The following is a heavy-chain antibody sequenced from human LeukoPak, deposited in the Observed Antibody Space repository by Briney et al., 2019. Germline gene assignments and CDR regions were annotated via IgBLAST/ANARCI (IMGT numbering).Heavy chain of an antibody. V-gene: IGHV4-34*01. CDR3: ARRPWFDP. CDR2: INHSGST. Sequence: PSETLSLTCAVYGGSFSGYYWSWIRQPPGKGLEWIGEINHSGSTNYNPSLKSRVTISVDTSKNQFSLKLSSVTAADTAVYYCARRPWFDPWGQGTLVTVSS. J-gene: IGHJ5*02. CDR1: GGSFSGYY.